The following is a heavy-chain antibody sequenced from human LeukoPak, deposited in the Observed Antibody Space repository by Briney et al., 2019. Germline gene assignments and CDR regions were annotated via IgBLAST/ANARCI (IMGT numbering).Heavy chain of an antibody. CDR3: ARDYELPDAFDI. D-gene: IGHD1-7*01. CDR1: GYTLTELS. J-gene: IGHJ3*02. CDR2: FDPEDGET. V-gene: IGHV1-24*01. Sequence: ASVKVSCKVSGYTLTELSMHWVRQAPGKGLEWMGGFDPEDGETIYAQKLQGRVTMTTDTSTSTAYMELRSLRSDDTAVYYCARDYELPDAFDIWGQGTMVTVSS.